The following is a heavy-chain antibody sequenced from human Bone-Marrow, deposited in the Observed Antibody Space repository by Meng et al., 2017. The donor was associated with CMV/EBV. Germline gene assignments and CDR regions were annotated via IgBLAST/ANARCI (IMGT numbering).Heavy chain of an antibody. CDR3: ASSPRNLGYCSGGSCVQYFDY. V-gene: IGHV3-11*04. CDR1: GFTFSDYY. Sequence: GESLKISCAASGFTFSDYYMSWIRQAPGKGLEWVSYISSSGSTIYYADSVKGRFTISRDNAKNSLYLQMNSLRAEDTAVYYCASSPRNLGYCSGGSCVQYFDYWGQGTRVTVSS. D-gene: IGHD2-15*01. CDR2: ISSSGSTI. J-gene: IGHJ4*02.